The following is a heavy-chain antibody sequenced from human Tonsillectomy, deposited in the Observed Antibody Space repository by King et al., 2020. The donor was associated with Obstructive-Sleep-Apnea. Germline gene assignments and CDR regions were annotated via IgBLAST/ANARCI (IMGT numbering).Heavy chain of an antibody. V-gene: IGHV1-8*01. J-gene: IGHJ4*02. CDR1: GYTFSSYD. CDR3: ARGGSSYYVRIYDY. CDR2: MNPNSGNT. D-gene: IGHD3-22*01. Sequence: QVQLVESGTEVKKPGASVKVSCKASGYTFSSYDINWVRQATGQGLEWMGWMNPNSGNTGYAQKFQGRVTMTRNTSISTAYMGLSSLRSEDTAVYYCARGGSSYYVRIYDYWGQGTLVTVSS.